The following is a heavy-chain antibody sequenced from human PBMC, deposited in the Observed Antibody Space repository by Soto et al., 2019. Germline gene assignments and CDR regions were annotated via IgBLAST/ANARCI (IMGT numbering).Heavy chain of an antibody. Sequence: GGSLRLSCAASGFTFSGYSMNWVRQAPGKGLGWVSYISSSSSYTNYADSVKGRFTISRDNAKNSLHLQMNSLRAEDTAVYYCATGQYYYDSSGYYYSWGQGTLVTVSS. CDR2: ISSSSSYT. J-gene: IGHJ4*02. D-gene: IGHD3-22*01. CDR1: GFTFSGYS. V-gene: IGHV3-21*05. CDR3: ATGQYYYDSSGYYYS.